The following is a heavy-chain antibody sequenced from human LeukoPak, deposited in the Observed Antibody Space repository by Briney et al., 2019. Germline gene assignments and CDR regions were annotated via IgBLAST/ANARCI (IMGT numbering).Heavy chain of an antibody. V-gene: IGHV3-48*03. CDR2: ITGSGSTT. J-gene: IGHJ4*02. CDR1: GFTFSNYE. CDR3: ARETSWYFDY. Sequence: PGGSLRLSCAASGFTFSNYEMNWVRQPPGRGLDGISDITGSGSTTYYADSVKGRFTISRDNAKNSLYLQMNSLRAEDTAVYYCARETSWYFDYWGRGTLVTVSS.